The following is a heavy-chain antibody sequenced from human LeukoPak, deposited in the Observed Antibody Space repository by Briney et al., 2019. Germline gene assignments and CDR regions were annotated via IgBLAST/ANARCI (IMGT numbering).Heavy chain of an antibody. V-gene: IGHV1-2*02. CDR3: ARDNGPVLRYFDWLLPFDY. CDR1: GYTFTGYY. J-gene: IGHJ4*02. CDR2: INPNSGGT. Sequence: GASVKVSCKASGYTFTGYYMHWVRQAPGQGLAWMGWINPNSGGTNYAQKFQGRVTMTRDTSISTAYMELSRLRSDDTAVYYCARDNGPVLRYFDWLLPFDYWGQGTLVTVSS. D-gene: IGHD3-9*01.